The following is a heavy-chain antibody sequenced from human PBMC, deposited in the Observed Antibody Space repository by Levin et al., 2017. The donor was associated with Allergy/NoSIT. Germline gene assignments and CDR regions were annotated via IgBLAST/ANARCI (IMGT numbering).Heavy chain of an antibody. CDR1: GFTVSTSY. Sequence: RSGGSLRLSCAASGFTVSTSYMGWVRQAPGKGPEYVSVVYSGGNTYYADSVKGRFTISRDNSKNTLYLQMNSLRAEDTAMYYCSRGLSERQWLACFQQWGQGTLVTVSS. D-gene: IGHD6-19*01. V-gene: IGHV3-53*01. CDR3: SRGLSERQWLACFQQ. CDR2: VYSGGNT. J-gene: IGHJ1*01.